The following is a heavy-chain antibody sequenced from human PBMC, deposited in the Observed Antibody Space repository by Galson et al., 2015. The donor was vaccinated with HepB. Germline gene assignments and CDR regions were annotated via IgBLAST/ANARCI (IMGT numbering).Heavy chain of an antibody. V-gene: IGHV3-53*05. CDR3: TRGRGTTGRHYFDN. CDR1: GFTVNSNY. CDR2: IYGGGTT. D-gene: IGHD3-16*01. J-gene: IGHJ4*02. Sequence: SLRLSCAASGFTVNSNYLSWVRQAPGKGLEWVSRIYGGGTTKYGDSMKGRFTISRDSSKNTVYLQMNRLRRDDTAVYYCTRGRGTTGRHYFDNWGQGTLVAVSS.